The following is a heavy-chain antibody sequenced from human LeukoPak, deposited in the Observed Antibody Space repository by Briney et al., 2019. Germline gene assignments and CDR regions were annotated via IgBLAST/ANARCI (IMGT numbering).Heavy chain of an antibody. Sequence: GGTLRLSCAASGFTFSSYGMSWVRQAPGKGLEWVAFIRYDGSNKYYADSVKGRFTISRDNSKNTLYLQMNSLRAEDTAVYYCAKDRRNYFDYWGQGTLVTVSS. CDR3: AKDRRNYFDY. V-gene: IGHV3-30*02. J-gene: IGHJ4*02. CDR2: IRYDGSNK. CDR1: GFTFSSYG.